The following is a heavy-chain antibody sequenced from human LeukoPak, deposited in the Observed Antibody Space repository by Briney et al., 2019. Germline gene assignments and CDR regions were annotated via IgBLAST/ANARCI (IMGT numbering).Heavy chain of an antibody. CDR2: INPKSGDT. V-gene: IGHV1-2*02. CDR3: ARQMTTANNWFDP. J-gene: IGHJ5*02. D-gene: IGHD1-1*01. Sequence: ASVKVSCKASGYTCTVYYMHWVRHAPGQGLEWMGWINPKSGDTNYEQKFKGRVIMTRDTSISTAYMELSRLRSDDTAVYYCARQMTTANNWFDPWGQGTLVTVSS. CDR1: GYTCTVYY.